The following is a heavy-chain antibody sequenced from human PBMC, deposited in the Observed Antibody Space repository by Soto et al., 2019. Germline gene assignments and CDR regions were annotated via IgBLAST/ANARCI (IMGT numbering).Heavy chain of an antibody. CDR1: GGSFSGYY. Sequence: QVQLQQWGAGLLKPSETLSLTCGVYGGSFSGYYWSWIRQPPGKGLEWIGEINHSGSTNYNPSLKSRGTISVDMSKNQFSLKLSSVTAADTAVYYCARGRGGSYYYYYMDVWGKGTTVTVSS. CDR2: INHSGST. V-gene: IGHV4-34*01. CDR3: ARGRGGSYYYYYMDV. J-gene: IGHJ6*03. D-gene: IGHD3-10*01.